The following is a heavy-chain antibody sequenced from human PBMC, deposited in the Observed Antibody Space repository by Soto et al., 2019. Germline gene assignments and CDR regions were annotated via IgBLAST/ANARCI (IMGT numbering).Heavy chain of an antibody. J-gene: IGHJ3*02. D-gene: IGHD6-19*01. CDR2: ITPIFGTA. CDR3: AVAGSFHLGSDAIDI. V-gene: IGHV1-69*12. Sequence: QVQLVQSGAEVKKPGSSVKVSCKASGGTFSSYAISWVRQAPGQGLEWMGGITPIFGTANYAQKFQGRVTIXXDXAXNTAYMELSRLRSADTGVYYCAVAGSFHLGSDAIDIWGQGTTVTVSS. CDR1: GGTFSSYA.